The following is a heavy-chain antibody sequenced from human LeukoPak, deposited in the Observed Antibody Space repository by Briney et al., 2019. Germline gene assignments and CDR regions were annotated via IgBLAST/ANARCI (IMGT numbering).Heavy chain of an antibody. J-gene: IGHJ1*01. CDR1: GFTFSSYA. Sequence: GGSLRLSCAASGFTFSSYAMSWVRQAPGQGQEWVSAISGSGGSTYYADPAKGRFTISRDNSKKNLYLQMNSLRAEDTAVYYDAKDQLMATSHTEYFQHWGQGTLVTVSS. D-gene: IGHD5-24*01. V-gene: IGHV3-23*01. CDR2: ISGSGGST. CDR3: AKDQLMATSHTEYFQH.